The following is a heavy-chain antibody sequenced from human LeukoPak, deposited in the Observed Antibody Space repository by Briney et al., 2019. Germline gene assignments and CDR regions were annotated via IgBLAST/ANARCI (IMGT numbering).Heavy chain of an antibody. V-gene: IGHV5-51*01. D-gene: IGHD6-13*01. Sequence: GESLKISCKGSGYSFTSYWIGWVRQMPGKGLEWMGIIYPGDSDTRYSPSFQGQVTISADKSISTAYLQWSSLKASDTATYYCARHPRIAAAEIDYWGQGTLVTVSS. CDR3: ARHPRIAAAEIDY. CDR1: GYSFTSYW. J-gene: IGHJ4*02. CDR2: IYPGDSDT.